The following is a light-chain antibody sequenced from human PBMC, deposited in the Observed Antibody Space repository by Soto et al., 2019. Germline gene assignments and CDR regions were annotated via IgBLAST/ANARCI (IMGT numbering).Light chain of an antibody. J-gene: IGLJ1*01. V-gene: IGLV2-14*03. CDR1: SRDVGGYNA. CDR2: DVT. Sequence: QSVLTQPASVSGSPGQSITISCTGTSRDVGGYNAVSWYQHHPGKAPKLMIYDVTNRPSGASNRFSGSKSGNTASLTISGLQAEDEADYYCGSYATGGAYVFGTGTKVTVL. CDR3: GSYATGGAYV.